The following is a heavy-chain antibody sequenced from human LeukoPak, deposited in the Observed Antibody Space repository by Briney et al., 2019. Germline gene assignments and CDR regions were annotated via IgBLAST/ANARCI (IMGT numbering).Heavy chain of an antibody. V-gene: IGHV3-48*02. J-gene: IGHJ4*02. Sequence: GGSLRLSCAASGFIFSRNNMNWVRQAPGKGLEWVSYISSSGTTIYYADSVKGRFTISRDNAKNSLYLQMNGLRDEDTAVYYCACARTGGAYFDYWGQGTLITVSS. CDR3: ACARTGGAYFDY. CDR1: GFIFSRNN. D-gene: IGHD1-1*01. CDR2: ISSSGTTI.